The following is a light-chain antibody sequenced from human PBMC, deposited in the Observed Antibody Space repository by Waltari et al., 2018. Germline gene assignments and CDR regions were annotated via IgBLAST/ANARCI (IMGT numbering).Light chain of an antibody. J-gene: IGLJ1*01. Sequence: QSALTQPASVSGSPGQSISLSCSGTNSHIGNFNLVSWYQRHPDKAPKLIIYEVNKRPSGVSHRFSGSKSGNTASLTISGLQAEDEADYYCCSYAGSKTYVFGPGTKVTVL. CDR1: NSHIGNFNL. V-gene: IGLV2-23*02. CDR3: CSYAGSKTYV. CDR2: EVN.